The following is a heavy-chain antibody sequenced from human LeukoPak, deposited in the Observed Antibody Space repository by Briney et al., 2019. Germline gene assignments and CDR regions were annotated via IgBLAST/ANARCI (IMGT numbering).Heavy chain of an antibody. CDR1: GFTFSTYW. Sequence: GGSLRLSCAGYGFTFSTYWMSWVRQAPGKGLEWVSSISSGTSFIYYADSVKGRFTISRDNAKNSLYLQMNSLRAEDTAVYYCARGTTALMDVWGKGTTVTVSS. J-gene: IGHJ6*03. V-gene: IGHV3-21*01. CDR2: ISSGTSFI. CDR3: ARGTTALMDV. D-gene: IGHD2-21*02.